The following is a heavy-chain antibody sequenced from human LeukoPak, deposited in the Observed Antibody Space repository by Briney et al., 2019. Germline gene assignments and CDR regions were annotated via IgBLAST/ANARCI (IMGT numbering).Heavy chain of an antibody. Sequence: GGSLRLSCAASGFTVSTNYMNWVRQAPGKGLEWVSGIPGSGGNTYYADSVRGRFTISRDNSKNTLYLQMNSLRAEDTAVYYCAKSYSGNYNDAFGIWGQGTMITVSS. CDR2: IPGSGGNT. CDR1: GFTVSTNY. V-gene: IGHV3-23*01. CDR3: AKSYSGNYNDAFGI. J-gene: IGHJ3*02. D-gene: IGHD1-26*01.